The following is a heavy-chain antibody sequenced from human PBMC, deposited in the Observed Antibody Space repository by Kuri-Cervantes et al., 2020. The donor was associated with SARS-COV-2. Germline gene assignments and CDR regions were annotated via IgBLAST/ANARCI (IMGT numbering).Heavy chain of an antibody. CDR1: GGSISSSSYY. V-gene: IGHV4-61*05. D-gene: IGHD2-2*01. CDR2: IYYSGST. CDR3: ARQGGIVVVPAAL. Sequence: SETLSLTCTVSGGSISSSSYYWGWIRQPPGKGLEWIGYIYYSGSTNYNPSLKSRVTISVDTSKNQFSLKLSSVTAADTAVYYCARQGGIVVVPAALWGQGTLVTVSS. J-gene: IGHJ4*02.